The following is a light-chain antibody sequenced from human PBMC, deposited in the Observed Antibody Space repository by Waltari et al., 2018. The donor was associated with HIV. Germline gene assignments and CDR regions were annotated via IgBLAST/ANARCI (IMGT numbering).Light chain of an antibody. CDR3: QVWDSSSDHYV. J-gene: IGLJ1*01. CDR1: NIGTKS. CDR2: DDG. Sequence: SYVLTQPPSVSVAPGQTARITCGGNNIGTKSLPVYPPTPGQAPVLVIYDDGDRPSGIPERFSGSHSGNTATLTISRVEAGDEADYYCQVWDSSSDHYVFGSGSKVTV. V-gene: IGLV3-21*02.